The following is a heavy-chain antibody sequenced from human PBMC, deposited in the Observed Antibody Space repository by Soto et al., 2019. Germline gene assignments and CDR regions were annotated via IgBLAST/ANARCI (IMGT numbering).Heavy chain of an antibody. V-gene: IGHV3-21*01. D-gene: IGHD6-19*01. CDR3: ARECSSVWGLAVAESFDP. J-gene: IGHJ5*02. Sequence: EVQLVESGGGLVKPGGSLRLSCAASGFTFSSYSMNWVRQAPGKGLEWVSSISSSSSYIYYADSVKGRFTISRDNAKNSMYLQMNSLRAEDTAVYYCARECSSVWGLAVAESFDPWGQGTLVTVSS. CDR1: GFTFSSYS. CDR2: ISSSSSYI.